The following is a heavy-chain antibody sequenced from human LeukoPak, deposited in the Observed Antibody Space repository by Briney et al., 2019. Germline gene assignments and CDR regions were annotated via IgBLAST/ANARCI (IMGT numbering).Heavy chain of an antibody. J-gene: IGHJ4*02. CDR2: INPNSGGT. CDR1: GYTFTGYY. D-gene: IGHD3-9*01. Sequence: GASVKVSCKASGYTFTGYYMHWVRQAPGQGLKWMGWINPNSGGTNYAQKFQGRVTMTRDTSISTAYMELSRLRSDDTAVYYCARDEHDILTGYYYFDYWGQGTLVTVSS. CDR3: ARDEHDILTGYYYFDY. V-gene: IGHV1-2*02.